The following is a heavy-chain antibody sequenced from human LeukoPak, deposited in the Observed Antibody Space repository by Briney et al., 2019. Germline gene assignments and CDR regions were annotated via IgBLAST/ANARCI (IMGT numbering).Heavy chain of an antibody. Sequence: SETLSLTCTVSGGSISGYYWSWIRQPPGKGLDWIGYIYYSGSTNYNPSLKSRVTISVDTSKNQFSLKLSSVTAADTAVYYCAGGPRGRYDFWSRYPDPWGQGTLVTVSS. J-gene: IGHJ5*02. CDR1: GGSISGYY. D-gene: IGHD3-3*01. V-gene: IGHV4-59*12. CDR3: AGGPRGRYDFWSRYPDP. CDR2: IYYSGST.